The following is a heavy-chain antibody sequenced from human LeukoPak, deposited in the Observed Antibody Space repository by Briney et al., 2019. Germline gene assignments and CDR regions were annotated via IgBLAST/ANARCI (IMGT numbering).Heavy chain of an antibody. CDR2: ISSSSSTI. J-gene: IGHJ4*02. D-gene: IGHD1-1*01. V-gene: IGHV3-48*01. CDR3: ARDVTLWDNGSFDY. CDR1: GFTFSSYS. Sequence: PGGSLRLSCAASGFTFSSYSMNWVRQAPGKGLEWVSYISSSSSTIYYADSVKGRFTISRDNAKNSLYLQMNSLRAEDTAVYYCARDVTLWDNGSFDYWGQGTLVTVSS.